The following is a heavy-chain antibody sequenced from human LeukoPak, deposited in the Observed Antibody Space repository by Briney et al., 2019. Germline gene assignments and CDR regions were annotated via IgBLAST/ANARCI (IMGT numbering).Heavy chain of an antibody. D-gene: IGHD3-3*01. J-gene: IGHJ3*02. V-gene: IGHV3-7*04. CDR3: ARVGGYGGYDTFDI. Sequence: GGSLRLSCAASGFTFSNSWMSWVRQAPGKGLEWVANIKQDGSEKYYVDSVKGRFTISRDNAKNSLYLQMNRLRAEDTAVYYCARVGGYGGYDTFDIWGQGTLVTVSS. CDR1: GFTFSNSW. CDR2: IKQDGSEK.